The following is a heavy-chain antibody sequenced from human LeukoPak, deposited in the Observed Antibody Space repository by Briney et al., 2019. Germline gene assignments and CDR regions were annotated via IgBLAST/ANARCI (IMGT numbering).Heavy chain of an antibody. CDR2: INHSGGT. CDR3: ARQNYTPWFDP. V-gene: IGHV4-34*01. J-gene: IGHJ5*02. Sequence: PSETLSLTCAVYGGSFSGYYWSWIRQPPGKGLEWIGEINHSGGTNYNPPLKSRVTISVDTSKNQFSLKLSSVTAADTAVYYCARQNYTPWFDPWGQGTLVTVSS. CDR1: GGSFSGYY. D-gene: IGHD3-3*01.